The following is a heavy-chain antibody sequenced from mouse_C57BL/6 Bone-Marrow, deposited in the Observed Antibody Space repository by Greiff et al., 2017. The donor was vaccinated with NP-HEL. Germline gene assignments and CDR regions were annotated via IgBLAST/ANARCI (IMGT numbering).Heavy chain of an antibody. Sequence: VHLVESGPGLVQPSQSLSITCTVSGFSLTSYGVHWVRQAPGKGLEGLGVRWSGGSTAYNAACISRMSISKDNSKIQVFFKMTSLQADDTAIYYCARANWDVGAMDYWGQGTSVTVSS. J-gene: IGHJ4*01. D-gene: IGHD4-1*01. CDR1: GFSLTSYG. CDR2: RWSGGST. V-gene: IGHV2-2*01. CDR3: ARANWDVGAMDY.